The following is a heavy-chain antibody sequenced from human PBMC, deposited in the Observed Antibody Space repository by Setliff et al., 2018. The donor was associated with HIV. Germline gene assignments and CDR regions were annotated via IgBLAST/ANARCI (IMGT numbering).Heavy chain of an antibody. V-gene: IGHV3-23*01. J-gene: IGHJ6*02. CDR2: ISGSGGST. D-gene: IGHD1-26*01. Sequence: PGGSLRLSCAASGFTVSSNYMSWVRQAPGKGLEWVSAISGSGGSTYYADSVKGRFTISRDNSKNTLYLQMNRLRAEDTAVYYCAKPLTQWGVSPYHYAVDVWGQGTTVTVSS. CDR1: GFTVSSNY. CDR3: AKPLTQWGVSPYHYAVDV.